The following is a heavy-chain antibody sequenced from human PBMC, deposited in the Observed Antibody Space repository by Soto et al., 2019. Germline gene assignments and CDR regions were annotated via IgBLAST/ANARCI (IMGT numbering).Heavy chain of an antibody. Sequence: ETLSLTCPVSGGPIAPFYWTWIRQSPGKGLESIGYVYYNGSTNYNPALKGRVTISLDTSKSQFSLRLSSVAAADTAVYYCARTRGRGQWRDFYFDFWGQGSLVTVSS. J-gene: IGHJ4*02. CDR3: ARTRGRGQWRDFYFDF. CDR2: VYYNGST. CDR1: GGPIAPFY. V-gene: IGHV4-59*12. D-gene: IGHD6-19*01.